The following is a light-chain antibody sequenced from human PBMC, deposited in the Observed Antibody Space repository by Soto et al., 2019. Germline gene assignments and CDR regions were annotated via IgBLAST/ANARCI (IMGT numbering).Light chain of an antibody. CDR2: GNS. CDR3: QSYDSSLSGFDVV. Sequence: QSVLTQPPSVSGAPGQRVTISCTGSSSNIGAGYDVHWYQQLPGTAPKLLIYGNSNRPSGVPDRFPGSKSGTSASLAITGLQAEDEADYYCQSYDSSLSGFDVVFGGGTKLTVL. J-gene: IGLJ2*01. CDR1: SSNIGAGYD. V-gene: IGLV1-40*01.